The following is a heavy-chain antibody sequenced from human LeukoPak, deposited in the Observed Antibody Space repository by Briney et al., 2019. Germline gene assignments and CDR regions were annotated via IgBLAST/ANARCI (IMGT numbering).Heavy chain of an antibody. J-gene: IGHJ4*02. V-gene: IGHV1-18*01. D-gene: IGHD6-13*01. CDR1: GYTFTSYG. CDR2: ISAYNGNT. CDR3: ARVGELAAAASDY. Sequence: GASVKVSCKASGYTFTSYGIRWVRQAPGRGLEWMGWISAYNGNTNYAQKLRGRVTMTTDTSTSTAYMELRSLISDETAVYYCARVGELAAAASDYWGQGTLVTVSS.